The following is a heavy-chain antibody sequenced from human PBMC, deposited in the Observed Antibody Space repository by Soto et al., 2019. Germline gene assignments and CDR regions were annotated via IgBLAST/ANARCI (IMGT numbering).Heavy chain of an antibody. D-gene: IGHD2-15*01. Sequence: SVKVSCKASGGTFSSYAISWVRQAPGQGLEWMGGIIPIFGTANYAQKFQGRVTITADESTSTAYMELSSLRSEDTAVYYCAEERLGYCSGGSCYSRYFQHWGQGTLVTVSS. J-gene: IGHJ1*01. V-gene: IGHV1-69*13. CDR1: GGTFSSYA. CDR3: AEERLGYCSGGSCYSRYFQH. CDR2: IIPIFGTA.